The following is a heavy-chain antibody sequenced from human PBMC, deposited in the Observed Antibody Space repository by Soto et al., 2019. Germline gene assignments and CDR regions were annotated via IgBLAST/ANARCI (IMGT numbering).Heavy chain of an antibody. V-gene: IGHV4-39*01. J-gene: IGHJ5*02. Sequence: SETLSLTCTVSGGSISSSSYYWGWIRQSPGKGLEWIGSIYYSGSTYYNPSLKSRVTISVETSKNQFSLKLSSVTAADTAVYYCARHPLWSSGWRRELLAWFDPWGQGTLVTVSS. D-gene: IGHD6-19*01. CDR1: GGSISSSSYY. CDR3: ARHPLWSSGWRRELLAWFDP. CDR2: IYYSGST.